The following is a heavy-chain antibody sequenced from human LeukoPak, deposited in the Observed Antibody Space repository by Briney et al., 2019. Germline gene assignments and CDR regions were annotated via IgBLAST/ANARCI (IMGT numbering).Heavy chain of an antibody. CDR3: ARAPDPSDYFDY. Sequence: GASVKVSCKASGGTFSSYAISWVRQAPGQGLEWMGGIIPIFGTANYAQKFQGRVTITADESTSTAYTELSSLRSEDTAVYYCARAPDPSDYFDYWGQGTLVTVSS. V-gene: IGHV1-69*01. CDR1: GGTFSSYA. CDR2: IIPIFGTA. J-gene: IGHJ4*02.